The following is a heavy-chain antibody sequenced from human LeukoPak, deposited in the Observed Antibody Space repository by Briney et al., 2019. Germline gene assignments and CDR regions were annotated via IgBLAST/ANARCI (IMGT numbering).Heavy chain of an antibody. CDR3: ARVVAAAESNDY. CDR2: IYYSGST. Sequence: PSETLSLTCAVYGGSFSGYYWSWIRQPPGKGLEWIGYIYYSGSTYYNPSLKGRVTISVDTSKNQFSLKLSSVTAADTAVYYCARVVAAAESNDYWGQGTLVTVSS. V-gene: IGHV4-34*09. D-gene: IGHD6-13*01. CDR1: GGSFSGYY. J-gene: IGHJ4*02.